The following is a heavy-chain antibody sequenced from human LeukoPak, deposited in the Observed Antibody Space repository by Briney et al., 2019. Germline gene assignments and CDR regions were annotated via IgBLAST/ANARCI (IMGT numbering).Heavy chain of an antibody. CDR3: SREASCDSTSCPQDY. V-gene: IGHV1-2*02. CDR1: GYTFTGHF. J-gene: IGHJ4*02. D-gene: IGHD2-2*01. Sequence: ASVRVSCKASGYTFTGHFIFCVRQSPGQRLEFMAWINPYTGVTNYVRKFQGRVTVACDTSISTAYLDISRLTSDDTALYYCSREASCDSTSCPQDYWGQGTLVTASS. CDR2: INPYTGVT.